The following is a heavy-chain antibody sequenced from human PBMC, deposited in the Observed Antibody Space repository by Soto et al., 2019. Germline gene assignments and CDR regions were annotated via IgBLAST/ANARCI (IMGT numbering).Heavy chain of an antibody. CDR2: ITTSSAYI. CDR1: GFTFNTYD. Sequence: EVQLVESGGGLVKPGGSLRLSCAASGFTFNTYDMNWVRQAPGKGLEWVSSITTSSAYIYYADSLKGRITISRDNAKESLFLQMNSLRAEDTAVYYCVRSGTARLLRHSWFDTWGQGTLVTVSS. D-gene: IGHD2-21*01. J-gene: IGHJ5*02. CDR3: VRSGTARLLRHSWFDT. V-gene: IGHV3-21*01.